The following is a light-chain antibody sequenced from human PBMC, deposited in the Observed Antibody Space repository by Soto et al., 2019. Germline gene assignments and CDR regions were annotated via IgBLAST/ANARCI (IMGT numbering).Light chain of an antibody. CDR2: EVS. CDR1: SSDVGGYNY. V-gene: IGLV2-14*01. J-gene: IGLJ1*01. CDR3: SSYTSSSTYV. Sequence: QSVLTQPASVSGSPGQSITIPCTGTSSDVGGYNYVSWYQQHPGKAPKLMIYEVSNRPSGVSNRFSGSKSGNTASLTNSGLQAEDEADYYCSSYTSSSTYVFGTGTKVTVL.